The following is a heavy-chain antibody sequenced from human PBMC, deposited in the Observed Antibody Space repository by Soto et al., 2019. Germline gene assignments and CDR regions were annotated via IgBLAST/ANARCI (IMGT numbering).Heavy chain of an antibody. CDR2: IYYTGST. Sequence: LSLTCTVSGGSISSSSYYWGWILQPPGKGLEWIGSIYYTGSTYYNPSLKSRVTISVDTSKNQFSLKLSSVTAADTAVYYCARQRRYYYDSSGYPDYWGQGTLVTVSS. J-gene: IGHJ4*02. D-gene: IGHD3-22*01. V-gene: IGHV4-39*01. CDR1: GGSISSSSYY. CDR3: ARQRRYYYDSSGYPDY.